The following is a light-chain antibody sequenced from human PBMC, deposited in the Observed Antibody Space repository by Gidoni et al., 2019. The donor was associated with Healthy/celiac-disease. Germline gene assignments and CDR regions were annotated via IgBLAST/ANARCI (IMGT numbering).Light chain of an antibody. CDR2: AAS. Sequence: DIQMTQSPYSLSASVGDRVTITCRASQGISNYLSWYQQKPGKVPKLLSYAASNLQSGVPSRFSVSGSGTDFTLTIISLQPEDVATYYCQKYNSALGGFTFGPGTKVEIK. CDR3: QKYNSALGGFT. V-gene: IGKV1-27*01. CDR1: QGISNY. J-gene: IGKJ3*01.